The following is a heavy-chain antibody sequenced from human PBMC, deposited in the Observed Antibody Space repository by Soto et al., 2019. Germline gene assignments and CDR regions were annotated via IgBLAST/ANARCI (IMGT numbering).Heavy chain of an antibody. J-gene: IGHJ6*03. CDR2: IKQDGSEK. V-gene: IGHV3-7*01. D-gene: IGHD6-13*01. Sequence: GGSLRLSCAASGFTFSSYWMSWVRQAPGKGLEWVANIKQDGSEKYYVDSVKGRFTISRDNAKNSLYLQMNSLRAEDTAVYYCARMYSRVYYYYYMDVWGKGTTVTVSS. CDR1: GFTFSSYW. CDR3: ARMYSRVYYYYYMDV.